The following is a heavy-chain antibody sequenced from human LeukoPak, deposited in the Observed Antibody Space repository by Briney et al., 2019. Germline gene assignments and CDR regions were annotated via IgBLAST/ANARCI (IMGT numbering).Heavy chain of an antibody. CDR3: ARDPYYDFWSGYAPFDY. V-gene: IGHV3-21*01. CDR1: GFTFSSYS. J-gene: IGHJ4*02. Sequence: GGSLRLSCAASGFTFSSYSMNWVRQAPGKGLEWVSSISSSSSYIYYADSVKGRFTISRDNAKNSLYLQVNSLRAEDTAVYYCARDPYYDFWSGYAPFDYWGQGTLVTVSS. D-gene: IGHD3-3*01. CDR2: ISSSSSYI.